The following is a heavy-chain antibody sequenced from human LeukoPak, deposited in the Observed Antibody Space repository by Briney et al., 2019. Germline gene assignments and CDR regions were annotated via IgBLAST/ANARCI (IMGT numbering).Heavy chain of an antibody. CDR1: GYSFTSYW. D-gene: IGHD6-19*01. Sequence: GESLKISCKGSGYSFTSYWIGWVRQMPGKGLEWMGIIYPGDSDTRYSPPFQGEVTISADKAPTTAYLQWSTLKASDTAMYYCASSVAGTFWYFDLWGRGTLVTVSS. CDR2: IYPGDSDT. J-gene: IGHJ2*01. V-gene: IGHV5-51*01. CDR3: ASSVAGTFWYFDL.